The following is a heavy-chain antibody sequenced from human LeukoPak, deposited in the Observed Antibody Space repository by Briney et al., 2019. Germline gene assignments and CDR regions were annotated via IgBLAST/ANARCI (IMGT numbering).Heavy chain of an antibody. J-gene: IGHJ4*02. CDR1: GYTFAAYY. CDR2: INPNSGAT. V-gene: IGHV1-2*02. D-gene: IGHD1-14*01. Sequence: VKVSCKASGYTFAAYYMHWVRQAPGQGLEWMGWINPNSGATIYAQNFQGRVTMTTDTSISTAYMELTRLGSDDTAVYYCARTGSFDYWGQGTLVTVSS. CDR3: ARTGSFDY.